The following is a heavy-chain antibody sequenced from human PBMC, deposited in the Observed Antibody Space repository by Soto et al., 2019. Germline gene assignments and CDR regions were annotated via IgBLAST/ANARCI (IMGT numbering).Heavy chain of an antibody. CDR1: GFTFSRDA. CDR2: ISGGGGTT. D-gene: IGHD3-10*01. J-gene: IGHJ4*02. V-gene: IGHV3-23*01. Sequence: PGGSLRLSCAASGFTFSRDAMDWVRQAPGKGLEWVSSISGGGGTTYHADSVKGRFTISRDNSKNTLYLQMNSLRAEDTAIYYCAKVWFGELFHFENWGQGTPVTVPS. CDR3: AKVWFGELFHFEN.